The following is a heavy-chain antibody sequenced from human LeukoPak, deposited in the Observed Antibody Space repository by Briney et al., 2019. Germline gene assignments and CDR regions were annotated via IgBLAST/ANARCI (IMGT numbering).Heavy chain of an antibody. CDR2: ISSDGSST. Sequence: GGPLSLPCAASGFPFSSYWMHWVRHAPGRGLVWVSRISSDGSSTTYADSVKGRFTISRDNAKNTLYLQMNSLRAEDTAAYYCGRGGKVEQLVLARWGQGSLVTVSS. J-gene: IGHJ4*02. CDR1: GFPFSSYW. V-gene: IGHV3-74*01. D-gene: IGHD6-13*01. CDR3: GRGGKVEQLVLAR.